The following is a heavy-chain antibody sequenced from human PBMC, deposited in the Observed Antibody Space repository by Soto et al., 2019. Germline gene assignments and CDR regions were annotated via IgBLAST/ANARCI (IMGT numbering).Heavy chain of an antibody. CDR3: ARLPDIYGWPFDY. V-gene: IGHV4-59*01. CDR1: GGSISGFY. CDR2: IHSDGRT. Sequence: PSETLSLTCSVSGGSISGFYWTWIRQSPGKGLEWVGYIHSDGRTAYNPSLRSRLVISVDTPKNQFSLTLTSVTAADTAVYYCARLPDIYGWPFDYWGQGALVTVSS. J-gene: IGHJ4*02. D-gene: IGHD2-15*01.